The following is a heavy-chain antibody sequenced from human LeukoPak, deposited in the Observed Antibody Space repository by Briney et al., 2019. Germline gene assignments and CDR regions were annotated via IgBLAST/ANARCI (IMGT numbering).Heavy chain of an antibody. V-gene: IGHV3-21*01. CDR1: GFTFSSYR. D-gene: IGHD6-13*01. J-gene: IGHJ4*02. CDR2: ISSSSSYI. Sequence: KAGGSLRLSCAAYGFTFSSYRMTWVRQAPGKGMEWVSPISSSSSYIYYADSVKGRFTIARDNAKNSLYLQMNRLRAEDTAVYYCARVGGSSWFVYFDYWGQGTLVTVSS. CDR3: ARVGGSSWFVYFDY.